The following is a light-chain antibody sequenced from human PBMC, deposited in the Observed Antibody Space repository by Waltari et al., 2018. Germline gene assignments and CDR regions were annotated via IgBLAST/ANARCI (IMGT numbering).Light chain of an antibody. CDR3: QQYNNWPLT. CDR1: QSVSSN. Sequence: ELVMTQSPATLPVSPGDRATLSCRASQSVSSNLAWYQQKPGQAPRLLIYGASTRATGIPARFSGSGSGTEFTLTISSLQSEDFAVYYCQQYNNWPLTFGGGTKVEIK. CDR2: GAS. J-gene: IGKJ4*01. V-gene: IGKV3-15*01.